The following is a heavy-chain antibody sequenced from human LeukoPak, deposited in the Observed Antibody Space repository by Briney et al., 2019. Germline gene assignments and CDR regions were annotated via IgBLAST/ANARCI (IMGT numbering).Heavy chain of an antibody. J-gene: IGHJ4*02. CDR1: GYTLTELS. V-gene: IGHV1-24*01. D-gene: IGHD2-2*01. CDR3: ATVHCSSTSCYGPLGY. CDR2: FDPEDGET. Sequence: ASMKVSCKVSGYTLTELSMHWVRQAPGKGLEWMGGFDPEDGETIYAQKFQGRVTMTEDTSTDTAYMELSSLRSEDTAVYYCATVHCSSTSCYGPLGYWGQGTLVTVSS.